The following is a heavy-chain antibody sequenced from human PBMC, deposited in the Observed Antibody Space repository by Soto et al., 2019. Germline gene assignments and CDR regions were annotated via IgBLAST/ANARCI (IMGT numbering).Heavy chain of an antibody. Sequence: PSETLSLXCAACGDCIRNRNYYWAWIRQPPGKGLEWIVSRYDDGSTVDNPSLKGRVRESIDRSTKQFSMKMISVTATDKAVYYCARGMYEGGSGYYLDVWGQGTLVT. D-gene: IGHD3-22*01. CDR2: RYDDGST. CDR1: GDCIRNRNYY. CDR3: ARGMYEGGSGYYLDV. V-gene: IGHV4-39*01. J-gene: IGHJ4*02.